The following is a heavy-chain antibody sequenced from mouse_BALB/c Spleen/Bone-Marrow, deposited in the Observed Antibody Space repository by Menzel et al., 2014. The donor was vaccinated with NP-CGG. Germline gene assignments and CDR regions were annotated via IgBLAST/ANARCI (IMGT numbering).Heavy chain of an antibody. CDR2: IHPSDSET. D-gene: IGHD2-10*01. CDR1: GYSFTTYW. V-gene: IGHV1-61*01. J-gene: IGHJ3*01. Sequence: QVQLQQPGTEVVRPGASVKLSCKASGYSFTTYWMNWVKQRPGQGLEWIGMIHPSDSETRLNQKFKDKATLTVDKSSSTAYMQLNSPTSEDSAVYYCAREKAYYGISWFAYWGQGTLVTVSA. CDR3: AREKAYYGISWFAY.